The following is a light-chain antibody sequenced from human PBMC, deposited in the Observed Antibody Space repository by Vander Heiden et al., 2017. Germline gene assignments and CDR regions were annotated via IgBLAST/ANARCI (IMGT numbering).Light chain of an antibody. J-gene: IGLJ2*01. CDR2: EDN. CDR1: SLAKKY. Sequence: SYELTQPPSVSVSPGQTATITCSGESLAKKYAYWFQQKSGQAPVLVIYEDNKRPSGIPERFSGSSSGTLVTLTINAAQVEDEADYYCHSTDASGYHVLLGGGTKLTVL. V-gene: IGLV3-10*01. CDR3: HSTDASGYHVL.